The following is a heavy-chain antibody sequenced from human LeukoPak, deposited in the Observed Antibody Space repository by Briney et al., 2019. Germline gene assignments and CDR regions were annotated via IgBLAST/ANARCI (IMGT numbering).Heavy chain of an antibody. CDR2: IYYSGST. Sequence: PETLSLTCTVSGGSISGSSYYWGWIRQPPGKGLEWIGSIYYSGSTYYNPSLKSRVTISADTSKNQFSLNLSSVTAADTSVFYCARHGYSSSWRFDYWGQGTLVTVSS. CDR1: GGSISGSSYY. D-gene: IGHD6-13*01. V-gene: IGHV4-39*01. CDR3: ARHGYSSSWRFDY. J-gene: IGHJ4*02.